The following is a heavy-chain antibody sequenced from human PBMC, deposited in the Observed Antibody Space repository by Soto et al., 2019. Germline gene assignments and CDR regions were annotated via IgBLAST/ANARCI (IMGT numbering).Heavy chain of an antibody. CDR2: IKPSGGST. J-gene: IGHJ4*02. CDR1: GYTFTTYY. V-gene: IGHV1-46*01. CDR3: ARVYCSGGSCYGIAY. D-gene: IGHD2-15*01. Sequence: GASVKVSCKASGYTFTTYYMHWVRQAPGQGLEWRGIIKPSGGSTSYAQKFQGRVTMTRDTSTSTVYMELSSVRSEDTAVYYCARVYCSGGSCYGIAYWGPANLVTVSS.